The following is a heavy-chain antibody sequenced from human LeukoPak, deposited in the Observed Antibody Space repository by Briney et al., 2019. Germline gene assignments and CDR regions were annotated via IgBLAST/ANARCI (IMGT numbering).Heavy chain of an antibody. J-gene: IGHJ4*02. CDR2: INPSGGST. CDR3: ARDGPSIAARPVSLFDY. CDR1: GYTFTSYY. V-gene: IGHV1-46*01. Sequence: ASVKVSCKASGYTFTSYYMHWVRQAPGQGLEWMGIINPSGGSTSYAQKFQGRVTMTRDTSTSTVYMELSSLRSEDTAVYYCARDGPSIAARPVSLFDYWGRGTLVTVSS. D-gene: IGHD6-6*01.